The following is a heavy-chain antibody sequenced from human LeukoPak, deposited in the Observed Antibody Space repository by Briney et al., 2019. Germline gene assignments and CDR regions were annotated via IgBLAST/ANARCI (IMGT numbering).Heavy chain of an antibody. CDR1: GGTFSSYA. CDR2: IIPILGIA. Sequence: SVKFSCKASGGTFSSYAISWVRQAPGQGLEWMGRIIPILGIANYAQKFQGRVTITADKSTSTAYMELSSLRSEDTAVYYCARDAFYDSSGNTGYYFDYWGQGTLVTVSS. J-gene: IGHJ4*02. D-gene: IGHD3-22*01. CDR3: ARDAFYDSSGNTGYYFDY. V-gene: IGHV1-69*04.